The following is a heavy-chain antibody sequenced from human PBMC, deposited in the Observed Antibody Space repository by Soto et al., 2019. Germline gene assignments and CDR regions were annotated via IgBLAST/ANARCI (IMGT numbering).Heavy chain of an antibody. J-gene: IGHJ6*02. V-gene: IGHV3-23*01. CDR2: FSGSGGNI. Sequence: VGSLRLSCVASGFAFSTHAMSWVRQVPGKGLEWVSTFSGSGGNIYYGESVKGRFTISRDDPKNTLYLHMNSLRVEDTAVYYCAKDPPWTAGPLAMDVWGGGTTVTVCS. CDR1: GFAFSTHA. CDR3: AKDPPWTAGPLAMDV. D-gene: IGHD6-13*01.